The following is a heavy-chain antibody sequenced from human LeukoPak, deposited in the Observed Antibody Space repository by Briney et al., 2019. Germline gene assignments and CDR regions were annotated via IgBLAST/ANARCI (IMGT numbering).Heavy chain of an antibody. V-gene: IGHV3-74*01. J-gene: IGHJ6*02. CDR2: INSDGSST. CDR3: ARGYCSSTSCTNYYYYYGMDV. D-gene: IGHD2-2*01. CDR1: GFTFSSYW. Sequence: GGSLRLSCAASGFTFSSYWMHWVRQAPGKGLVWVSRINSDGSSTSYADSVKGRFTISRDNDKNTLYLQMNSLRAEDTAVYYCARGYCSSTSCTNYYYYYGMDVWGQGTTVTVSS.